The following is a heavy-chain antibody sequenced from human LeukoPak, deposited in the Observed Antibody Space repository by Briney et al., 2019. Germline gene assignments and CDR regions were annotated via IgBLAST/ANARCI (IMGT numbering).Heavy chain of an antibody. D-gene: IGHD6-6*01. CDR1: GGSFSGYY. CDR2: INHSGST. V-gene: IGHV4-34*01. CDR3: ARVRIATRSSLDY. J-gene: IGHJ4*02. Sequence: SETLSLTCAVYGGSFSGYYWSWIRQPPGKGLEWIGEINHSGSTNYNPSLKSRVTISVDTSKNQFSLKLSSVTAADTAVYYCARVRIATRSSLDYWGQGTLVTVSS.